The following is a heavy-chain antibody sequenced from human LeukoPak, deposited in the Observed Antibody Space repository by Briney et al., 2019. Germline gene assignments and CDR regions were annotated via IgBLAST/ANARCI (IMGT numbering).Heavy chain of an antibody. Sequence: GGSLRLSCAASGFTFSSHAMSWVRQAPGKGLEWVSTISPSTSTTYFADSVKGRFTVSRDNSKNTLWLQRSSLRAEDTAIYYCAKVPSYCRGDCFSYWGQGTLVTVSS. J-gene: IGHJ4*02. V-gene: IGHV3-23*01. CDR3: AKVPSYCRGDCFSY. CDR1: GFTFSSHA. CDR2: ISPSTSTT. D-gene: IGHD2-21*02.